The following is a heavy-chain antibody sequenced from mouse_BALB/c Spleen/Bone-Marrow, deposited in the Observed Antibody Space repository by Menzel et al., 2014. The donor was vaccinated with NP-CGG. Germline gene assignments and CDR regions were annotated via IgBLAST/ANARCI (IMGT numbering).Heavy chain of an antibody. D-gene: IGHD1-1*01. Sequence: VKLQESGAELVRPGSSVKISCKASGYAFSSYWMNWVKQRPGQGLEWIGQIYPGDGDTNYNGKFKGKATLTADKSSSTAYMQLSGLTSEDSAVYFCARRGYYGSSYYFDYWGQGTTLTVSS. CDR1: GYAFSSYW. J-gene: IGHJ2*01. CDR2: IYPGDGDT. CDR3: ARRGYYGSSYYFDY. V-gene: IGHV1-80*01.